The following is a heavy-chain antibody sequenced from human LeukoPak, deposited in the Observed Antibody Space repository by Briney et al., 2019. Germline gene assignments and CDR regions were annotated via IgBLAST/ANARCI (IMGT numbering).Heavy chain of an antibody. D-gene: IGHD6-13*01. Sequence: SVKVSCKASGGTFSSYAISWVRQAPGQGFEWMGRIIPIFGTANYAQKFQGRVTITADESTSTAYMELSSLRSEDTAVYYCARALVSGAAAGSVYYYYMDVWGKGTTVTVSS. CDR1: GGTFSSYA. CDR3: ARALVSGAAAGSVYYYYMDV. V-gene: IGHV1-69*13. CDR2: IIPIFGTA. J-gene: IGHJ6*03.